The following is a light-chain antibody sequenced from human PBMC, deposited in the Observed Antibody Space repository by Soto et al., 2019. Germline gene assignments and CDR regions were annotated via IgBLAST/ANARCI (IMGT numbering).Light chain of an antibody. CDR2: AAS. CDR3: QQLRSCTST. CDR1: QSIGSW. Sequence: DIQMTQSPSTLAASVGERVTITRRDSQSIGSWLAWYPPTRGKAPKFXIYAASSLQSGVLSRFLGSGAGTDCTRTISSLQAEDVASYYCQQLRSCTSTFGGGTQVDIK. J-gene: IGKJ4*01. V-gene: IGKV1-5*01.